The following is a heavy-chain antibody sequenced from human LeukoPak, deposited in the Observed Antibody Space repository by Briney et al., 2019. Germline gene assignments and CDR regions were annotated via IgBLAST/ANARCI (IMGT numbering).Heavy chain of an antibody. V-gene: IGHV4-59*01. Sequence: PSETLSLTCTVSGGSISSYYWSWIRQPPGKGLEWIGYIYFSGSTNYNPSLKSRVTISVDTSKNQFSLKLSSVTAADTAVYYWARGGSYFDYWGQRTLVTVSS. J-gene: IGHJ4*02. D-gene: IGHD3-10*01. CDR3: ARGGSYFDY. CDR1: GGSISSYY. CDR2: IYFSGST.